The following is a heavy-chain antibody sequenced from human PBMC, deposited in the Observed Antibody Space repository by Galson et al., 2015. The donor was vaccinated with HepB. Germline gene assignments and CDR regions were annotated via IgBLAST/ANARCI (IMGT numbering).Heavy chain of an antibody. J-gene: IGHJ5*02. CDR2: IIPILDTT. CDR1: GGTFSSYG. CDR3: ARDYSAAEIRQDGSGYLNWFDP. D-gene: IGHD3-22*01. Sequence: SVKVSCKASGGTFSSYGVSWVRLAPGQGLEWMGGIIPILDTTNYAQKFQGRVTITADKSMRTVYMELSSLRSEDTAVYYCARDYSAAEIRQDGSGYLNWFDPWGQGTLVTVSS. V-gene: IGHV1-69*10.